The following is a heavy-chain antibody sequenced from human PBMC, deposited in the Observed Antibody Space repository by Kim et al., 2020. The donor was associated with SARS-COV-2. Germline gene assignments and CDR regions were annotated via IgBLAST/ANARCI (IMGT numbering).Heavy chain of an antibody. J-gene: IGHJ5*02. CDR1: GGSISSGGYY. Sequence: SETLSLTCTVSGGSISSGGYYWSWIRQHPGKGLEWIGYIYYSGSTYYNPSLKSRVTISVDTSKNQFSLKLRSVTAADTAVYYCARAGTIFGVVIQWFDPWGQGTLVTVSS. CDR2: IYYSGST. V-gene: IGHV4-31*03. CDR3: ARAGTIFGVVIQWFDP. D-gene: IGHD3-3*01.